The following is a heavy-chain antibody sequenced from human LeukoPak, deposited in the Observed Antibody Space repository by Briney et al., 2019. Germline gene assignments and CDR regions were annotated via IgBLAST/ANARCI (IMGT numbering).Heavy chain of an antibody. CDR2: IYYSGST. D-gene: IGHD6-13*01. Sequence: PSETLSLTCTVSGGSISSYYWSWIRQPPGKGLEWIGYIYYSGSTNYNPSLKSRVTISVGTSKNQFSLKLSSVTAADTAVYYCARSPGGSPDYWGQGTLVTVSS. J-gene: IGHJ4*02. V-gene: IGHV4-59*01. CDR1: GGSISSYY. CDR3: ARSPGGSPDY.